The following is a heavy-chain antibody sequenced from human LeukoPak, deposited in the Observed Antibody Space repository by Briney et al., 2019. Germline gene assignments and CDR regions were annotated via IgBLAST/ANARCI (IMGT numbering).Heavy chain of an antibody. V-gene: IGHV1-3*01. D-gene: IGHD6-13*01. CDR3: VREGLSSSWYSDAFDI. CDR1: GYTFTSYA. CDR2: INAGNGNT. J-gene: IGHJ3*02. Sequence: ASVKVSCKASGYTFTSYAMHWVRQAPGQRLEWTGWINAGNGNTKYSQKFQGRVTITRDTSASTAYMELSSLRSEDTAVYYCVREGLSSSWYSDAFDIWGQGTMVTVSS.